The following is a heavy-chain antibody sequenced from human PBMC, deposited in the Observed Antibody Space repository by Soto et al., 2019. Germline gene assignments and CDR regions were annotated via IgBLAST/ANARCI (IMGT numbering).Heavy chain of an antibody. CDR1: GLTLSSYE. V-gene: IGHV3-48*03. D-gene: IGHD3-10*01. Sequence: EVQLVESGGGLVQPGGSLRLSCTASGLTLSSYEMNWVRQTPGKGLQWVSYISTSGSPIYYADSVKGRFTISRDNAKNSLYLQMNSLRVEDTAIYYCATFGKATTSPPFTEYFQQWGQGTLVTVSS. CDR2: ISTSGSPI. CDR3: ATFGKATTSPPFTEYFQQ. J-gene: IGHJ1*01.